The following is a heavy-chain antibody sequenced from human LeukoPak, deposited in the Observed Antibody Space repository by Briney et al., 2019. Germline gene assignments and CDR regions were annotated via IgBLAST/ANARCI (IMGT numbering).Heavy chain of an antibody. Sequence: GASVKVSCKASGYTFTGHYMHWVRQAPGHGLEWMGWIHAGTGDTNYAQKFQGRITMTRDTSISTLYMELNRLTSDDTAVYFCARDENWGPDYWGQGSLVTVSS. CDR2: IHAGTGDT. CDR1: GYTFTGHY. J-gene: IGHJ4*02. CDR3: ARDENWGPDY. D-gene: IGHD7-27*01. V-gene: IGHV1-2*02.